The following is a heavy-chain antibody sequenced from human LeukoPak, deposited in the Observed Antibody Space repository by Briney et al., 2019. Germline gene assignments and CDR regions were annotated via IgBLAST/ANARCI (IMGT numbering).Heavy chain of an antibody. V-gene: IGHV1-2*02. CDR3: ARRGRAAAGPDPFDY. CDR1: GYTFTGYY. J-gene: IGHJ4*02. D-gene: IGHD6-13*01. CDR2: INPNSGGT. Sequence: GASVKVSCKASGYTFTGYYMHWVRQAPGQGLEWKGWINPNSGGTNYAQKFQGRVTMTRDTSISTAYMELSRLRSDDTAVYYCARRGRAAAGPDPFDYWGQGTLVTVSS.